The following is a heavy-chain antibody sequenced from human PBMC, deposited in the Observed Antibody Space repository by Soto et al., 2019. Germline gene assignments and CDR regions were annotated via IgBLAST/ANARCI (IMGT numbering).Heavy chain of an antibody. Sequence: PGGSLRLSCAASGFTFSSYAMSWVRQAPGKGLEWVSAISGSGGSTYYADSVRGRFTISRDNSKNTLYLQMNSLRAEDTAVYYCANYLTAVGATSPFDYWGQGTPVTVSS. V-gene: IGHV3-23*01. CDR1: GFTFSSYA. CDR2: ISGSGGST. J-gene: IGHJ4*02. D-gene: IGHD1-26*01. CDR3: ANYLTAVGATSPFDY.